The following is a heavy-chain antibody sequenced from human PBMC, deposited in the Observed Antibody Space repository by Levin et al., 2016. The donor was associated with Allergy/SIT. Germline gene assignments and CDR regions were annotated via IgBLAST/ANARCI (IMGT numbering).Heavy chain of an antibody. J-gene: IGHJ6*02. V-gene: IGHV3-21*01. CDR3: ARDARYHFGSGSAYPEYGMDV. Sequence: ETLSLTCAASGFNFSSYTMNWVRQAPGKGLEWVSSISLTSNYIYYADSLKGRFTISRDNARNSLYLQLNSLRAEDTAVYYCARDARYHFGSGSAYPEYGMDVWGQGTTVTVSS. D-gene: IGHD3-10*01. CDR1: GFNFSSYT. CDR2: ISLTSNYI.